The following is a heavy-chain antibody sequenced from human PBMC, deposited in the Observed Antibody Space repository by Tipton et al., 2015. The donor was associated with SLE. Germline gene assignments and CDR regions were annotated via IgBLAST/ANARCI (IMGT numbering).Heavy chain of an antibody. CDR1: GGSISSGGHY. Sequence: TLSLTCTVSGGSISSGGHYWSWIRQHPGKGLEWIGYIYYSGSTYYNPSLKSRVTISVDTSKNQFSLKLSSVTAADTAVYYCARGYSSSSNAFDIWGQGTMVTVSS. V-gene: IGHV4-31*03. J-gene: IGHJ3*02. CDR2: IYYSGST. CDR3: ARGYSSSSNAFDI. D-gene: IGHD6-6*01.